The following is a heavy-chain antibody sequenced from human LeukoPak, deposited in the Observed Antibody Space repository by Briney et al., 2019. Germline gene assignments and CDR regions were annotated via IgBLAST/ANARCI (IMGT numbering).Heavy chain of an antibody. Sequence: GGSLRLSCAASGFTFSSYAMHWVRQAPGKGLEWVAVISYDGSNKYYADSVKGRFTISRDNSKNTLYLQMNSLRAEDTAVYYCARGEELKAIHLDYWGQGTLVTVSS. D-gene: IGHD1-7*01. CDR1: GFTFSSYA. J-gene: IGHJ4*02. CDR2: ISYDGSNK. CDR3: ARGEELKAIHLDY. V-gene: IGHV3-30*01.